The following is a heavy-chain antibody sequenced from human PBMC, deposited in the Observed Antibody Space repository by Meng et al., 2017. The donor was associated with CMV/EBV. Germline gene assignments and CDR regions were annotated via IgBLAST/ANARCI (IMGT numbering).Heavy chain of an antibody. CDR3: ARDKRSRGVDY. CDR1: SGCISSCECY. D-gene: IGHD3-3*01. V-gene: IGHV4-30-4*01. J-gene: IGHJ4*02. Sequence: QVQRHASGRGLVKPSPTRSLTCTASSGCISSCECYWRWLRQPPAKSLELIGYIYYSGSTYANPSLKSRVTISVETSKHQLYLQLSSVTAPDTSVYYCARDKRSRGVDYWGQGTLVTVSS. CDR2: IYYSGST.